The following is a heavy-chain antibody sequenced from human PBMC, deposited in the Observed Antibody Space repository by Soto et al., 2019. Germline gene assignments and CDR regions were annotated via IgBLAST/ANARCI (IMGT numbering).Heavy chain of an antibody. D-gene: IGHD1-1*01. V-gene: IGHV3-33*01. CDR3: AIAMAGTCRSYDY. Sequence: PGGSLRLSCVASGFFLRDFGMHRVLQAPGKGQKWVSVIWHDGSNTYQGESVKGRFTMSRDISKNTLYLQMDSLRPEDPAVYYCAIAMAGTCRSYDYWGHGTLVTVSS. J-gene: IGHJ4*01. CDR2: IWHDGSNT. CDR1: GFFLRDFG.